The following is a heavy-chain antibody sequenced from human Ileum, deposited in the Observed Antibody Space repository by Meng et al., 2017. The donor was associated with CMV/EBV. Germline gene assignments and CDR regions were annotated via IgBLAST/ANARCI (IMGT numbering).Heavy chain of an antibody. D-gene: IGHD6-19*01. Sequence: GSLRLSCTVSGGSISSYYWSWIRQSPGKGLDWIGYIYYTGTGDYNPSLQSRVTMSIDTSKNQFSLNLHSVTAADTGIYYCARRAYSSGFYYFDFWGQGTRVTVSS. CDR3: ARRAYSSGFYYFDF. CDR2: IYYTGTG. CDR1: GGSISSYY. J-gene: IGHJ4*02. V-gene: IGHV4-59*01.